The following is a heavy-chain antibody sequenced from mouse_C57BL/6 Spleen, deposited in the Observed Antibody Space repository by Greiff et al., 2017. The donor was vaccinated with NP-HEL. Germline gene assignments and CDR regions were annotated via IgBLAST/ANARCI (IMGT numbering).Heavy chain of an antibody. CDR1: GFTFSSYA. CDR2: ISSGGDYI. CDR3: TRARSNYWYFDV. J-gene: IGHJ1*03. V-gene: IGHV5-9-1*02. D-gene: IGHD2-5*01. Sequence: EVKLMESGEGLVKPGGSLKLSCAASGFTFSSYAMSWVRQTPEKRLEWVAYISSGGDYIYYADTVKGRFTISRDNARNTLYLQMSSLKSEDTAMYYCTRARSNYWYFDVWGTGTTVTVSS.